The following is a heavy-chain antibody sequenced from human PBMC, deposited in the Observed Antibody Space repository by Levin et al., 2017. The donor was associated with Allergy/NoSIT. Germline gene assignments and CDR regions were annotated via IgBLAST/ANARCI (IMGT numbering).Heavy chain of an antibody. CDR2: IHQSGTT. D-gene: IGHD6-25*01. CDR1: GGSFSGFY. Sequence: TASETLSLTCTVYGGSFSGFYWSWIRQPPGKGLEWIGEIHQSGTTNFSPSLKSRVTLSVDTTKNQFPLNLTSATAADTAVYYCAGGQRFSWYFDLWGRGTLVTVSS. CDR3: AGGQRFSWYFDL. J-gene: IGHJ2*01. V-gene: IGHV4-34*01.